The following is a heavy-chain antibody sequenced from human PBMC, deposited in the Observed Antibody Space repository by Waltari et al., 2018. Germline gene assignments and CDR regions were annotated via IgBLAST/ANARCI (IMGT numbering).Heavy chain of an antibody. CDR2: INPNSGGT. CDR1: GYTFTGYY. J-gene: IGHJ3*02. V-gene: IGHV1-2*06. D-gene: IGHD3-22*01. Sequence: QVQLVQSGAEVKKPGASVKVSCKASGYTFTGYYMPWVRPAPGQGLEWMGRINPNSGGTNYAQKFQGRVTMTRDTSISTAYMELSRLRSDDTAVYYCARGYYDSSGYDNAFDIWGQGTMVTVSS. CDR3: ARGYYDSSGYDNAFDI.